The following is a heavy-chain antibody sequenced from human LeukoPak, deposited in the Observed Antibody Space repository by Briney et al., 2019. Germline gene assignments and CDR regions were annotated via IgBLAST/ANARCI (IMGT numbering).Heavy chain of an antibody. Sequence: SDTLSLTCAVSGGSISSYYWSWIRQPPGKGLEWIGHVYYSGGIYYNPSLKSRVTMSVDTSRNQFSLKLSSVTAVDTAVYYCARRSYDSSGYRDWYFDLWGRGTLVTVSS. CDR2: VYYSGGI. CDR3: ARRSYDSSGYRDWYFDL. D-gene: IGHD3-22*01. J-gene: IGHJ2*01. V-gene: IGHV4-59*04. CDR1: GGSISSYY.